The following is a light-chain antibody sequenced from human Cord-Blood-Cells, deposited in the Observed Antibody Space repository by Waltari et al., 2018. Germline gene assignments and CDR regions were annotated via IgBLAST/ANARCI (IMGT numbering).Light chain of an antibody. CDR1: QSISSY. J-gene: IGKJ1*01. Sequence: DRVTITCRASQSISSYLNWYQQKPGKAPKLLIYAASGLQSVFPSRFSGSVSGTDFTLTLSSLQPEDFATYYCQQSYSTSWTFGQGTKVEIK. V-gene: IGKV1-39*01. CDR2: AAS. CDR3: QQSYSTSWT.